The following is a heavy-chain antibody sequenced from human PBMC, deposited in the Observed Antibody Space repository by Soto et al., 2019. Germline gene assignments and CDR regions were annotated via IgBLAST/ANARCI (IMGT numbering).Heavy chain of an antibody. Sequence: SETLSLTCTVSGGSINSNNYYWAWIRQPPGKGLARIASIYYDGSTYYDTSLKSRVTISRDTSKNQFSLRLTSMTAADTAVYYCAKVVVAATRHSDFDSWGQGTLVTVSS. V-gene: IGHV4-39*02. CDR1: GGSINSNNYY. J-gene: IGHJ4*02. CDR3: AKVVVAATRHSDFDS. CDR2: IYYDGST. D-gene: IGHD2-15*01.